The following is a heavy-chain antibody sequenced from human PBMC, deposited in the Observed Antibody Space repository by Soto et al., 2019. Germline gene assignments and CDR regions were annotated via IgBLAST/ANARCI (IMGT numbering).Heavy chain of an antibody. D-gene: IGHD2-15*01. CDR3: ARGDRGASGSPASYFYSGLDV. CDR2: VSAGGDMT. CDR1: GFTFSSYA. Sequence: DVQLLESGGHLVQPGGSLRLSCAASGFTFSSYAMSWVRQAPGKGLEWVSSVSAGGDMTYYSDSVKGRFTISRDNSNNAVFLQMNSLRIEDTALYYCARGDRGASGSPASYFYSGLDVWGQGATVTVS. V-gene: IGHV3-23*01. J-gene: IGHJ6*02.